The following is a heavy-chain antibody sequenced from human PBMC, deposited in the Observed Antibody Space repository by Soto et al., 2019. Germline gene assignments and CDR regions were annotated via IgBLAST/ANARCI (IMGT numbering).Heavy chain of an antibody. CDR1: GGSISSSSYY. J-gene: IGHJ4*02. CDR2: IYYSGST. D-gene: IGHD4-17*01. V-gene: IGHV4-39*01. CDR3: ARHSGKMYGDYKDY. Sequence: SDTLSLTCTVSGGSISSSSYYWVLIRQPPGKGLEWIGSIYYSGSTYYNPSLKSRVTISVDTSKNQFSLKLSSVTAADTAVYYCARHSGKMYGDYKDYWGQGTLVTVSS.